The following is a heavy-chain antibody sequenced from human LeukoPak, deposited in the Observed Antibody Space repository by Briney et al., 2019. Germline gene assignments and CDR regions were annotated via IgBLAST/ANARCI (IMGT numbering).Heavy chain of an antibody. V-gene: IGHV2-26*01. CDR2: IFSNDEK. J-gene: IGHJ4*02. CDR1: GFSLSNARMG. D-gene: IGHD3-10*01. Sequence: KSGPVLVKPTETLTLTCTVSGFSLSNARMGVSWIRQPPGKALERLAHIFSNDEKSYRTSLKSRLTISKDTSKSQVVLTMTNMDPVDTATYYCARHYYGSGSYLLFFDYWGQGTLVTVSS. CDR3: ARHYYGSGSYLLFFDY.